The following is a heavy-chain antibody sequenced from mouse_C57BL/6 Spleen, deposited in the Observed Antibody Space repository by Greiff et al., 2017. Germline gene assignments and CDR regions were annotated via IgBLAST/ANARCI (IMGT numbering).Heavy chain of an antibody. V-gene: IGHV1-69*01. Sequence: QVHVKQPGAELVMPGASVKLSCKASGYTFTSYWMHWVKQRPGQGLEWIGEIDPSDSYTNYNQKFKGKSTLTVDKSSSTAYMQLSSLTSEDSAVYYCARPLITTVVAPFAYWGQGTLVTVSA. D-gene: IGHD1-1*01. CDR3: ARPLITTVVAPFAY. CDR1: GYTFTSYW. J-gene: IGHJ3*01. CDR2: IDPSDSYT.